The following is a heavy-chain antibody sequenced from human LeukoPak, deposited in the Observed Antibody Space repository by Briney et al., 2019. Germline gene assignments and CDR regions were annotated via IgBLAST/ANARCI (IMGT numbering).Heavy chain of an antibody. J-gene: IGHJ6*02. V-gene: IGHV3-23*01. D-gene: IGHD3-10*01. CDR2: ISGSGGSI. CDR1: GFTFSSYA. CDR3: AKDYYGSGSYRGMDV. Sequence: PGGSLRLSCAASGFTFSSYAMIWVRQAPGKALEWVSDISGSGGSIYYVDSVKGRFTISRDNSKTTLSLQMNSLRAEDTAVYYCAKDYYGSGSYRGMDVCGQGPTATVSS.